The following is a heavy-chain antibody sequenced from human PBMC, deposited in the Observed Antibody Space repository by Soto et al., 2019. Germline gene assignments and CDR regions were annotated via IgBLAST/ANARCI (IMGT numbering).Heavy chain of an antibody. V-gene: IGHV3-33*01. J-gene: IGHJ3*02. CDR3: AGDYGVATMAAFDI. D-gene: IGHD5-12*01. CDR1: GFTFSSYG. CDR2: IWYDGSNK. Sequence: SLRLSCAASGFTFSSYGMHWVRQAPGKGLEWVAVIWYDGSNKYYADSVKGRFTISRDNSKNTLYLQMNSLRAEDTAVYYCAGDYGVATMAAFDIWGQGTMVTVSS.